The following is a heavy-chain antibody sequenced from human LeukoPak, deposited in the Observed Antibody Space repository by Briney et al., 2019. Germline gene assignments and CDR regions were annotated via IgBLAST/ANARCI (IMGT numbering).Heavy chain of an antibody. CDR3: ARDCSSTSCYASVGSYYYYYYMDV. V-gene: IGHV1-8*02. D-gene: IGHD2-2*01. CDR1: GYTFTSYD. CDR2: MNPNSGNT. Sequence: GASVKVSCKASGYTFTSYDINWVRQAAGQGLEWMGWMNPNSGNTGYAQKFQGRVTMTTDTSTSTAYMELRSLRSDDTAVYYCARDCSSTSCYASVGSYYYYYYMDVWGKGTTVTVSS. J-gene: IGHJ6*03.